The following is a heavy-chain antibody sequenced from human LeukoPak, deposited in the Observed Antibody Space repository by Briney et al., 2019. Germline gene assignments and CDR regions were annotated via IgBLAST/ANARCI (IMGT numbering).Heavy chain of an antibody. CDR2: ISSSSSYI. CDR1: GFTFSSYA. J-gene: IGHJ4*02. Sequence: GGSLRLSCAASGFTFSSYAMSWVRQAPGKGLEWVSSISSSSSYIYYADSVKGRFTISRDNAKNSLYLQMNSLRAEDTAVYHCARSPGIAAAGTGYWGQGTLVTVSS. V-gene: IGHV3-21*01. D-gene: IGHD6-13*01. CDR3: ARSPGIAAAGTGY.